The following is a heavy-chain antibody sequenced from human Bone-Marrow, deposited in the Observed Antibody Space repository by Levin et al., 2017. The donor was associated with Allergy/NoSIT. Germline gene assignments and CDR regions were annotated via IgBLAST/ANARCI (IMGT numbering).Heavy chain of an antibody. CDR3: ARENYDSSGYYLHFDA. J-gene: IGHJ4*02. Sequence: GESLKISCEASGYTFTSYVISWVRQAPGQGPEWLGWSSAYNGKTKYAQNFQGRVTMTTDRSTSTAYMELRSLISDDTAVYYCARENYDSSGYYLHFDAWGQGTLVTVSS. D-gene: IGHD3-22*01. CDR2: SSAYNGKT. V-gene: IGHV1-18*01. CDR1: GYTFTSYV.